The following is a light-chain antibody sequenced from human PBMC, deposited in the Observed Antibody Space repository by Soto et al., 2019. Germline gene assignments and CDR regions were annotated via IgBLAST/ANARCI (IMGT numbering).Light chain of an antibody. Sequence: QSALTQPASVSGSPGQSITISCTGTSSDVGGYNYVSWYQQHPGKAPKLMINDVSNRPSGVSNRFSGSKSGNTVSLTISGLQAEDEADYYCSSYTSSSTLDNYVFGTGTKVTVL. CDR2: DVS. J-gene: IGLJ1*01. CDR1: SSDVGGYNY. CDR3: SSYTSSSTLDNYV. V-gene: IGLV2-14*01.